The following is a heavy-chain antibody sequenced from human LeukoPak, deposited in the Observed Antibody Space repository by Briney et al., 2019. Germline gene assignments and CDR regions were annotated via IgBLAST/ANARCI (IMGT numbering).Heavy chain of an antibody. CDR1: GFTFSNYW. D-gene: IGHD3-22*01. Sequence: PGGSLRLSCAASGFTFSNYWMNWVRQAPGKGMEWVAIIEKDGSEILYVDSVKGRFTISRDNAKNSLYLQMNSLRAEDTAVYYCARGPHYDSSGYYYGWFDPWGQGTLVTVSS. J-gene: IGHJ5*02. V-gene: IGHV3-7*03. CDR2: IEKDGSEI. CDR3: ARGPHYDSSGYYYGWFDP.